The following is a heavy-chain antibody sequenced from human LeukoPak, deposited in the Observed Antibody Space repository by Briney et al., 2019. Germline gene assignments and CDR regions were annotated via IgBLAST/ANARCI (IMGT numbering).Heavy chain of an antibody. CDR2: VKHDGSDK. D-gene: IGHD1-1*01. V-gene: IGHV3-7*05. CDR1: GFTFSSSW. CDR3: ATSRHNSFDP. Sequence: WGSLRLSCAASGFTFSSSWMSWLRQAPGQGLEWVANVKHDGSDKYLVGSVKGRFTVSRDNAKNSLYLQMNSLRAEDTAVYYCATSRHNSFDPWGQGTLVTVSS. J-gene: IGHJ5*02.